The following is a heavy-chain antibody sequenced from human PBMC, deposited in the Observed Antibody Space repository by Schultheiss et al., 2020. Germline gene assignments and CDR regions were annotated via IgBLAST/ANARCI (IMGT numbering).Heavy chain of an antibody. Sequence: SETLSLTCTVSVGSISSGSYNWSWIRQPAGKGLEWIGRIYTSGSTNYNPSLKSRVTISVDTSKNQFSLKLSSVTAADTAVYYCAREVDYGDYDFDYWGQGTLVTVSS. CDR1: VGSISSGSYN. D-gene: IGHD4-17*01. CDR2: IYTSGST. J-gene: IGHJ4*02. CDR3: AREVDYGDYDFDY. V-gene: IGHV4-61*02.